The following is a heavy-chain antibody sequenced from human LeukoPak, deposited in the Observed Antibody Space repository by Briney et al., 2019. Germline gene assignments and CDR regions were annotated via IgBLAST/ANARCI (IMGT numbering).Heavy chain of an antibody. CDR1: GYSISSGYY. CDR2: IYHSGST. J-gene: IGHJ3*02. Sequence: SETLSLTCTVSGYSISSGYYWGWVRQPPGKGLEWIGSIYHSGSTYHNPSLKSRVTISVDTSKNQFSLKLSSVTAADTAVYYCTRVWIVGPIDAFDIWGQGTMVTVSS. V-gene: IGHV4-38-2*02. CDR3: TRVWIVGPIDAFDI. D-gene: IGHD1-26*01.